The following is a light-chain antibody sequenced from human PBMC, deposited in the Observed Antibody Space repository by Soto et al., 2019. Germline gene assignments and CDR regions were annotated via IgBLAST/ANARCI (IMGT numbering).Light chain of an antibody. J-gene: IGKJ1*01. CDR1: QSISSY. V-gene: IGKV1-5*01. Sequence: DIQMTQSQYSLSASVGDRVTMTCRASQSISSYLNWYQQKPGKAPKLLIYDASSLESGVPQRFSGSGSGTEFTLTSSSLQTDDFSTYYCQQYHSYWTFGQGTKVDIK. CDR3: QQYHSYWT. CDR2: DAS.